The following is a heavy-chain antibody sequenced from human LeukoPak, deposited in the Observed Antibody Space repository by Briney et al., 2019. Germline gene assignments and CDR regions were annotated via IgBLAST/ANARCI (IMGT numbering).Heavy chain of an antibody. CDR3: ARLGRYRGSYLPYLAP. J-gene: IGHJ5*02. V-gene: IGHV1-18*01. Sequence: ASVKVSCKASGYTFTSYGISWVRQAPGQGLEWMGWISAYNGNTNYAQKLQGRVTMTTDTSTSTAYMELRSLRSDDTAVYYCARLGRYRGSYLPYLAPWGQGTLVTVSS. CDR2: ISAYNGNT. CDR1: GYTFTSYG. D-gene: IGHD1-26*01.